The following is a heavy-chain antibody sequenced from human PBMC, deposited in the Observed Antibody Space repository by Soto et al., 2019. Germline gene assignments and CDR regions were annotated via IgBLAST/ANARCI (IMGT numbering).Heavy chain of an antibody. Sequence: QVQLVESGGGVVQPGRSLRLSCAASEFTFSNYGMHWVRQAPGKGLEWVAVILNDGSNRYHADSVKDRFTISRDNSKNTLYLQMNSLGAADTAVYYCARDDEYSGNGMDFWGQGTTVTVS. CDR3: ARDDEYSGNGMDF. J-gene: IGHJ6*02. CDR1: EFTFSNYG. D-gene: IGHD3-10*01. V-gene: IGHV3-33*01. CDR2: ILNDGSNR.